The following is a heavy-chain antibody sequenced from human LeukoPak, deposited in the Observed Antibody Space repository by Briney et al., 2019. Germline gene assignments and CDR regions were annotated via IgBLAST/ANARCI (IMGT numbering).Heavy chain of an antibody. CDR3: ARSPVAGSVYYGMDV. D-gene: IGHD6-19*01. V-gene: IGHV1-69*13. Sequence: SVKVSCKASGGTFSSYAISWVRRAPGQGLEWMGGIIPIFGTANYAQKFQGRVTITADESTSTAYMELSSLRSEDTAVYYCARSPVAGSVYYGMDVWGQGTTVTVSS. J-gene: IGHJ6*02. CDR1: GGTFSSYA. CDR2: IIPIFGTA.